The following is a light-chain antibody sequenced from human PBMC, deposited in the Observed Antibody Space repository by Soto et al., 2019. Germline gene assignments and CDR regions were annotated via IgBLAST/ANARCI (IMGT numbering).Light chain of an antibody. J-gene: IGKJ4*01. CDR1: QGISNY. CDR2: AAS. V-gene: IGKV1-27*01. CDR3: QKYTSAPLT. Sequence: DIQMTQSPSYLSASVRDRVTIPSRASQGISNYLAWYQEEPGKVPELLIYAASTLQSGVPSRFSGSGSGTDFTLTISSLQPEDVATYYCQKYTSAPLTFGGVSNAAIK.